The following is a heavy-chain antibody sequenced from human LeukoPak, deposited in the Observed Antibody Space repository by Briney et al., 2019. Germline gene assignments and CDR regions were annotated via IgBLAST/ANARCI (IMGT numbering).Heavy chain of an antibody. CDR3: ARLTPGLAAHPYYYYYYMDV. V-gene: IGHV4-34*01. Sequence: SETLSLTCAVYGGSFSGYYWSWIRQPPGKGLEWIGEINHSGSTNYNPSLKSRVTISVDTSKNQFSLKLSSVTAADTAVYYCARLTPGLAAHPYYYYYYMDVWGKGTTVTVSS. D-gene: IGHD6-13*01. J-gene: IGHJ6*03. CDR2: INHSGST. CDR1: GGSFSGYY.